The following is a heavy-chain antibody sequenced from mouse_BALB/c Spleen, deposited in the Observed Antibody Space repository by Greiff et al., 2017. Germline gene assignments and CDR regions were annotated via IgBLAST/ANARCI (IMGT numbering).Heavy chain of an antibody. D-gene: IGHD2-10*02. Sequence: VKLQESGAELVRPGASVTLSCKASGYTFTDYEMHWVKQTPVHGLEWIGAIDPETGGTAYNQKFKGKATLTADKSSSTAYMELRSLTSEDSAVYYCTRGKYGNYEDYFDDWGQGTTLTVSS. J-gene: IGHJ2*01. CDR3: TRGKYGNYEDYFDD. V-gene: IGHV1-15*01. CDR1: GYTFTDYE. CDR2: IDPETGGT.